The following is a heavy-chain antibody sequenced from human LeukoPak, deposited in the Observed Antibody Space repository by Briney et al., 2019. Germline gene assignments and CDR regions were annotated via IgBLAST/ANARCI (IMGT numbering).Heavy chain of an antibody. CDR2: VYYSGST. Sequence: SETLSLTCTISGGSISSSSYDWGWIRQPPGRGLEWIGSVYYSGSTYYNPSLKSRVSISVDTSKNQFSLKLNSVTAADTAVYYCARLYDYVWGNYRHKGYYFDYWGQGTLVTVSS. D-gene: IGHD3-16*02. V-gene: IGHV4-39*01. CDR1: GGSISSSSYD. J-gene: IGHJ4*02. CDR3: ARLYDYVWGNYRHKGYYFDY.